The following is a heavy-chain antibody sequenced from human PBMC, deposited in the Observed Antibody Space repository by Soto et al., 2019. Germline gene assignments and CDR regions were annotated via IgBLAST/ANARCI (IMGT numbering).Heavy chain of an antibody. CDR2: IRGSGGPT. Sequence: DVQLLESGGDLVQPGGSLRLSCAASGFIFSNYAMSWVRQAPGKGLEWVSLIRGSGGPTNYADSVKGRFTVSRDNSKNILLLRMNSLRAADTAVYYCVKDFRVGYDWTHDWGQGTLVTVSS. J-gene: IGHJ4*02. V-gene: IGHV3-23*01. CDR1: GFIFSNYA. CDR3: VKDFRVGYDWTHD. D-gene: IGHD5-12*01.